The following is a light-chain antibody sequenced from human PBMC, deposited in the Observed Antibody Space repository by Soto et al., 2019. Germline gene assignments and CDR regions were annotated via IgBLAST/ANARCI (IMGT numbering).Light chain of an antibody. V-gene: IGKV3-20*01. CDR2: GAS. CDR1: QSVSSSY. CDR3: QQYGSSPWT. J-gene: IGKJ1*01. Sequence: EIVLTQSPGTLSLSPGERATLSCRASQSVSSSYLAWYQQKPGQAPRPLIYGASSRAIGIPDRFSGSGSGTDFTLTISRLEPEYVSVYYCQQYGSSPWTFGQGPNLDIK.